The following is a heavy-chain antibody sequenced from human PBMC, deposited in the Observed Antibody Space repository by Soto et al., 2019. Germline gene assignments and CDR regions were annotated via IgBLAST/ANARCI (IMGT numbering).Heavy chain of an antibody. J-gene: IGHJ4*02. CDR3: ARDVIAAAGTAG. Sequence: SVKASCKASGYTFTSYAISWVRQAPGQGLEWMGGIIPIFGTANYAQKFQGRVTITADESTSTAYMELSSLRSEDTAVYYCARDVIAAAGTAGWRQGTLVIVSS. CDR1: GYTFTSYA. CDR2: IIPIFGTA. D-gene: IGHD6-13*01. V-gene: IGHV1-69*13.